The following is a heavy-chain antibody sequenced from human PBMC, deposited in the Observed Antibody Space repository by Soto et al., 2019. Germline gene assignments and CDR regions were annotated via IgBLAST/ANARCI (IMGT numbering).Heavy chain of an antibody. D-gene: IGHD3-22*01. Sequence: GESLKISCKGSGYSFAGYWITWVRQKPGKGLEWMGRIDPSDSQTYYSPSFRGHVTISATKSITTVFLQWSSLRASDTAMYYCARQIYDSDTGPNFHSFLDSWGKGTPVPVSP. V-gene: IGHV5-10-1*01. CDR1: GYSFAGYW. J-gene: IGHJ5*02. CDR2: IDPSDSQT. CDR3: ARQIYDSDTGPNFHSFLDS.